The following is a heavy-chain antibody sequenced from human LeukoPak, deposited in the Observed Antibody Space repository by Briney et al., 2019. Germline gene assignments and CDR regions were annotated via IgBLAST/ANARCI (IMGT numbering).Heavy chain of an antibody. CDR1: GFTFSSYW. J-gene: IGHJ4*02. D-gene: IGHD1-26*01. V-gene: IGHV3-74*01. CDR3: ARGGVGAVFDY. CDR2: YSDGSST. Sequence: PGGSLRLSCAASGFTFSSYWMHWVRQAPGKGLVWVSYSDGSSTNYADSVKGRFTISRDNAKNTLYLQMNSLRAEDTAVYYCARGGVGAVFDYWGQGTLVTVSS.